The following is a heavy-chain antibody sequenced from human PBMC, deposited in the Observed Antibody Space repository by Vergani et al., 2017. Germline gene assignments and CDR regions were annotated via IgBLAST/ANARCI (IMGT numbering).Heavy chain of an antibody. CDR3: ATVIVATNPYAFDI. CDR1: GYTFTGYY. Sequence: QVQLVQSGAEVKKPGASVKVSCKASGYTFTGYYMHWVRQAPGQGLEWMGWISAYNGNTNYAQKLQGRVTMTTDTSTSTAYMELRSLRSDDTAVYYCATVIVATNPYAFDIWGQGTMVTVSS. CDR2: ISAYNGNT. D-gene: IGHD5-12*01. V-gene: IGHV1-18*04. J-gene: IGHJ3*02.